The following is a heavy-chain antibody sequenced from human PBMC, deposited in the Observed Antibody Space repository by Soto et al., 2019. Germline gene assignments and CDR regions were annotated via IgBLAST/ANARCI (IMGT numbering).Heavy chain of an antibody. V-gene: IGHV3-23*01. Sequence: GGPLRLSCAASGFTFSSYAMSWVRQAPGKGLEWVSAISGSGGSTYYADSVKGRFTISRDNSKNTLYLQMNSLRAEDTAVYYCAKDLAPEYDILTGYWLYYYYGMDVWGQGTTVTVSS. D-gene: IGHD3-9*01. CDR1: GFTFSSYA. CDR3: AKDLAPEYDILTGYWLYYYYGMDV. J-gene: IGHJ6*02. CDR2: ISGSGGST.